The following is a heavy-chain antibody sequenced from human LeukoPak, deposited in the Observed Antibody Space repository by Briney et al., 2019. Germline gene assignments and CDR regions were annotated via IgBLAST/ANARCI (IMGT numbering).Heavy chain of an antibody. CDR2: INHSGST. J-gene: IGHJ4*02. V-gene: IGHV4-39*07. D-gene: IGHD5-24*01. Sequence: PSETLSLTCTVSGGSISSSSYYWSWIRQPPGKGLEWIGEINHSGSTNYNPSLKSRVTISVDTSKNQFSLKLSSVTAADTAVYYCASRRWLQSRIFDYWGQGTLVTVSS. CDR1: GGSISSSSYY. CDR3: ASRRWLQSRIFDY.